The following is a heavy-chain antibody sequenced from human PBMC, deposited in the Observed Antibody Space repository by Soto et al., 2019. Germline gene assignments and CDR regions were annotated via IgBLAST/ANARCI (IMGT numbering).Heavy chain of an antibody. Sequence: SETLSLTCAVNGGSFIGYYWSWISQYAGKGLEWIGEINHSGSTNYNPSLKSRVTISVDTSKNQFSLKLSSVTAADTAVYYCARDTIVRGVIFAAYYGMDVWGQGNAVT. CDR3: ARDTIVRGVIFAAYYGMDV. D-gene: IGHD3-10*01. CDR2: INHSGST. V-gene: IGHV4-34*01. J-gene: IGHJ6*02. CDR1: GGSFIGYY.